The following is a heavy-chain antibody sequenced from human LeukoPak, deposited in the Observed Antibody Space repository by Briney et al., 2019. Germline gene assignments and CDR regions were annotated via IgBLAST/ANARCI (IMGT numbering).Heavy chain of an antibody. CDR2: IYYNGST. CDR3: AKDLINWFDP. J-gene: IGHJ5*02. Sequence: SETLSLTCTVSGGSISSHYWSWIRQPPGKGLEWIGYIYYNGSTNYNPSRKSRVTISVDTSKDQLPLKLSSVTAADTAVYYCAKDLINWFDPWGQGTLVTVSS. CDR1: GGSISSHY. V-gene: IGHV4-59*11.